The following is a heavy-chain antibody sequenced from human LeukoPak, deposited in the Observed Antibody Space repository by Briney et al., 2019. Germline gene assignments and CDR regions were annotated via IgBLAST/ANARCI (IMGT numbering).Heavy chain of an antibody. Sequence: SGPPLVKPTQTLTLTCTLSGFSLTTPGVGVGWIGQPPGKALEWLALIYWDDESRYSPSLQKRLSITKATSKNPVVLTMTTMHPVDTATYFCAHTPRHYGSSGFYHGDTFDFWGQGTMVSVSS. D-gene: IGHD3-10*01. CDR1: GFSLTTPGVG. CDR2: IYWDDES. J-gene: IGHJ3*01. V-gene: IGHV2-5*02. CDR3: AHTPRHYGSSGFYHGDTFDF.